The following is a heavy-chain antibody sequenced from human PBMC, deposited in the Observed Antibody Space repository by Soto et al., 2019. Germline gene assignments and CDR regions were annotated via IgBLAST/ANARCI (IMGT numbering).Heavy chain of an antibody. CDR3: ARLSSSSLYYYYMDV. CDR1: GGSISSYY. D-gene: IGHD6-6*01. V-gene: IGHV4-59*12. J-gene: IGHJ6*03. Sequence: PSETLSLTCTVSGGSISSYYWSWIRQPPGKGLEWIGYIYYSGSTNYNPSLKSRVTISVDTSKNQFSLKLSSVTAADTAVYYCARLSSSSLYYYYMDVWGKGTTVTVSS. CDR2: IYYSGST.